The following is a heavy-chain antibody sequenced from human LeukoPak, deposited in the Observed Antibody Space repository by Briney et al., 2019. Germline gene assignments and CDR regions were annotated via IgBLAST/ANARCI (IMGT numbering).Heavy chain of an antibody. V-gene: IGHV3-48*04. CDR2: IGTSSTPI. CDR3: ARDNWIDC. CDR1: GFTFSSYS. J-gene: IGHJ5*01. Sequence: GGSLRLSCAASGFTFSSYSMTWVRQAPGKGLEWVSFIGTSSTPIYYADSVKGRFTISRDNTKNSLYLQMNSLKVEDTAIYYCARDNWIDCWGQGTLVTVSS.